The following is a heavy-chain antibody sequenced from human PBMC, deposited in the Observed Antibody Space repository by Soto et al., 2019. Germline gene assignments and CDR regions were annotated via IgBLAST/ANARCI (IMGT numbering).Heavy chain of an antibody. V-gene: IGHV4-39*01. Sequence: SETLSLTCTVSGDSIISSYFYWVWVRQPPGKGLEWIGSIFYLGSSYYNPSLKSRVTMSVDTSKNQFSLRLRSVTAADTALYFCARHHLALRKNNWFDPWGQGIMVTVSS. J-gene: IGHJ5*02. CDR2: IFYLGSS. CDR3: ARHHLALRKNNWFDP. CDR1: GDSIISSYFY. D-gene: IGHD3-3*02.